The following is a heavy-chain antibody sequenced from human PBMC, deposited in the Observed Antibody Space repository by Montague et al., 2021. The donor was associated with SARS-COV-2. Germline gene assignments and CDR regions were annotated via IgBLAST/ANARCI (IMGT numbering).Heavy chain of an antibody. CDR1: GGSFSGYN. CDR2: INHSGST. D-gene: IGHD3-22*01. J-gene: IGHJ4*02. Sequence: SETLSLTCAVYGGSFSGYNWSWIRQPPGKGLEWLGEINHSGSTKYNPFLKSRVTISVDTSKNQFSLKLSSVTAADTAVYYCARGTKGVFTHDYDSTGYAGGYWGQGTLVTVSS. V-gene: IGHV4-34*01. CDR3: ARGTKGVFTHDYDSTGYAGGY.